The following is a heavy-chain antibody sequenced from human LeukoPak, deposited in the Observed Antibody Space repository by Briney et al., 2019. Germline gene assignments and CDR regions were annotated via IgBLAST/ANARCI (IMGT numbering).Heavy chain of an antibody. CDR2: IYSSGST. CDR1: GGSISSYY. V-gene: IGHV4-4*09. Sequence: SETLSLTCTVSGGSISSYYWSWIRQPAGKGLEWIGHIYSSGSTNYNPSLKSRVTISVDTSKNQFSLKLSSVTAADTAVYYCARGAALVTDKYFDYWGHGTLVTVSS. J-gene: IGHJ4*01. D-gene: IGHD5-18*01. CDR3: ARGAALVTDKYFDY.